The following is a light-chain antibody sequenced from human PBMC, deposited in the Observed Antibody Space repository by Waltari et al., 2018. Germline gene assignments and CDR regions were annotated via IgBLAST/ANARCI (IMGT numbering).Light chain of an antibody. V-gene: IGLV1-40*01. J-gene: IGLJ1*01. Sequence: QSVLTQPPSVSGAPGQRVTISCTGSSSNIGAGYDVHWYHQIPGTAPKLLIYGNTIRPSGFPDRFSGSKSGTSASLAITGLQAEDEADYYCQSYDSSLSGYVFGTGTKVTVL. CDR3: QSYDSSLSGYV. CDR2: GNT. CDR1: SSNIGAGYD.